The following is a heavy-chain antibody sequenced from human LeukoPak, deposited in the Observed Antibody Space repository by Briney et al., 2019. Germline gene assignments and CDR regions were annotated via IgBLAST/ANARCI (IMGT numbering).Heavy chain of an antibody. V-gene: IGHV4-4*07. D-gene: IGHD2-21*01. CDR3: GGGEVPNAFDI. CDR1: GGSISSYY. Sequence: SETLSLTCAVPGGSISSYYWRWLRQPAGKGLEWIGRIYTSGSTNYNPSLKSRVTMSVDTSKNQFSLKLSSVTAADTAVYYCGGGEVPNAFDIWGQGTMVTVSS. J-gene: IGHJ3*02. CDR2: IYTSGST.